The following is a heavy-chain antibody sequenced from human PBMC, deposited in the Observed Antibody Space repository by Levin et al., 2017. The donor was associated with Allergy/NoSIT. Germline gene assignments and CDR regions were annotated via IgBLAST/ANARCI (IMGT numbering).Heavy chain of an antibody. J-gene: IGHJ3*02. CDR1: GYSFTSYW. D-gene: IGHD3-16*01. CDR3: ARDLGGSDAFDI. V-gene: IGHV5-51*01. Sequence: KVSCKGSGYSFTSYWIGWVRQMPGKGLECMGIIYPGDSDTRYSPSFQGQVTISADKSINTAYLQWSRLEASDTAMYYCARDLGGSDAFDIWGQGTMVTVSS. CDR2: IYPGDSDT.